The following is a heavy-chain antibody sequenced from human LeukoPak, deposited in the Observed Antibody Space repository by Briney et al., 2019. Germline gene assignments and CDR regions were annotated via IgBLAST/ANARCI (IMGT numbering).Heavy chain of an antibody. Sequence: GGSLGLSCAASGFTFSSYAMSWVRQAPGKGLEWVSAISGSGGSTYYADSVKGRFTISRDNSKNTLYLQMNSLRAEDTAVYYCAKEAVIPGYSSSWYPNSFDYWGQGTLVTVSS. V-gene: IGHV3-23*01. CDR1: GFTFSSYA. D-gene: IGHD6-13*01. J-gene: IGHJ4*02. CDR2: ISGSGGST. CDR3: AKEAVIPGYSSSWYPNSFDY.